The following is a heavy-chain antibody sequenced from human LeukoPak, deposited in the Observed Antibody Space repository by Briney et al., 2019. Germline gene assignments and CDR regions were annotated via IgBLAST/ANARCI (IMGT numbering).Heavy chain of an antibody. CDR1: GGSFSGYY. Sequence: KPSETLSLTCAVYGGSFSGYYWSWIRQPPGKGLEWIGEINHSGSTNYNPSLKSRVTISVDTSKNQFSLKLSSVTAADTAVYYCARGRLGGYSSSSRRALYYFDYWGQGTLVTVSS. J-gene: IGHJ4*02. V-gene: IGHV4-34*01. D-gene: IGHD6-6*01. CDR2: INHSGST. CDR3: ARGRLGGYSSSSRRALYYFDY.